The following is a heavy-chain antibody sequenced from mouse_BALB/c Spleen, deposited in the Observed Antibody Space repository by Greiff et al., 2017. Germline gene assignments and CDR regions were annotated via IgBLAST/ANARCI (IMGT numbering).Heavy chain of an antibody. D-gene: IGHD2-4*01. V-gene: IGHV5-2*03. CDR1: EYEFPSHD. CDR3: ARHSTMITSYFDY. Sequence: EVKLMESGGGLVQPGESLKLSCESNEYEFPSHDMSWVRKTPEKRLELVAAINSDGGSTYYPDTMERRFIISRDNTKKTLYLQMSSLRSEDTAMYYCARHSTMITSYFDYWGQGTTLTVSS. J-gene: IGHJ2*01. CDR2: INSDGGST.